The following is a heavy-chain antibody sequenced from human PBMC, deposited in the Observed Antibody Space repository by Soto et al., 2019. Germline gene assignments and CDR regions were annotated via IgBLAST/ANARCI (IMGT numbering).Heavy chain of an antibody. D-gene: IGHD3-10*01. CDR2: IFYTGST. Sequence: PSETLSLTCSVSGGTINSGDYFWSWIRQPPGKGLEWIGSIFYTGSTYYSPSLKSRASMSMDTSKNLFSLRLRSLTAADTAVYYCARGPLHTSYYYGSGSPIRYYFDYWGQGTLVTVSS. J-gene: IGHJ4*02. CDR3: ARGPLHTSYYYGSGSPIRYYFDY. V-gene: IGHV4-30-4*01. CDR1: GGTINSGDYF.